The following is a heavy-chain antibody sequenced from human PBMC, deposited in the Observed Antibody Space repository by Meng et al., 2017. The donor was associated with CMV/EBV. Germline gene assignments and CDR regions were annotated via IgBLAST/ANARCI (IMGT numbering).Heavy chain of an antibody. J-gene: IGHJ4*02. CDR1: GGSVSSGSYY. Sequence: SETLSLTCTVSGGSVSSGSYYWSWIRQPPGKGLEWIGYIYYSGSTNYNPSLKSRVTISVDTSKNQFSLKLGSVTAADTAVYYCASGKYYYGSGSYYNPYYWGQGTLVTVSS. D-gene: IGHD3-10*01. CDR2: IYYSGST. V-gene: IGHV4-61*01. CDR3: ASGKYYYGSGSYYNPYY.